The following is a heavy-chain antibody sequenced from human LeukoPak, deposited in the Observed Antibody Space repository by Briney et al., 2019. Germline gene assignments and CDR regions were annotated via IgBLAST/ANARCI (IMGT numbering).Heavy chain of an antibody. CDR3: ARDRWGSTCCYGDY. Sequence: PGGSLRLSCAASGFTFSNYWMSWVRQAPGKGLEWVANIKEDGSEKYYVDSVKGRFTISRDNAKNSLYLQMNSLRAEDTAVYYCARDRWGSTCCYGDYWGQGTLVTVSS. CDR2: IKEDGSEK. V-gene: IGHV3-7*01. J-gene: IGHJ4*02. CDR1: GFTFSNYW. D-gene: IGHD2-2*01.